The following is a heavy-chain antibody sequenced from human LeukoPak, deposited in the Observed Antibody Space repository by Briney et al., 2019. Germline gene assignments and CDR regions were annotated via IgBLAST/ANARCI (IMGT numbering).Heavy chain of an antibody. CDR2: IKQDGSEK. CDR1: GITFSSYG. Sequence: GGTLRLSCAASGITFSSYGMSWVRQAPGKGLEWVANIKQDGSEKYYVDSVKGRFTISRDNAKNSLYLQMNSLRAEDTAVYYCARVETYGDYVSDWGQGTLVTVSS. D-gene: IGHD4-17*01. J-gene: IGHJ4*02. CDR3: ARVETYGDYVSD. V-gene: IGHV3-7*01.